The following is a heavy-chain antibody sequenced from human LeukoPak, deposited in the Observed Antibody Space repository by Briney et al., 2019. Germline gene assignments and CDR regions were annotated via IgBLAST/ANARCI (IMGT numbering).Heavy chain of an antibody. CDR3: ARSVIVVVPFDY. CDR1: GFTFSSYA. D-gene: IGHD2-2*01. V-gene: IGHV3-30-3*01. J-gene: IGHJ4*02. CDR2: ISYDGSNK. Sequence: GGSLRLSCAASGFTFSSYAMHWVRQAPGKGLEWVAVISYDGSNKYYADSAKGRFTISRDNSKNTLYLQMNSLRAEDTAVYYCARSVIVVVPFDYWGQGTLVTVSS.